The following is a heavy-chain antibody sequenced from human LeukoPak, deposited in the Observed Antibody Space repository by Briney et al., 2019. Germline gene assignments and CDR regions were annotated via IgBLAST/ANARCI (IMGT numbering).Heavy chain of an antibody. Sequence: PGESLRLSCAASGFTLRSYWTHWVRQAPGKGLVWGSSVNPQGRGTSYTDSVKGRFTISRDNAKDALHLRMDNLRVEDTAVYYCARARWSSTGWFLGYWGQGTLVTVSS. CDR1: GFTLRSYW. V-gene: IGHV3-74*01. J-gene: IGHJ4*02. CDR2: VNPQGRGT. D-gene: IGHD6-19*01. CDR3: ARARWSSTGWFLGY.